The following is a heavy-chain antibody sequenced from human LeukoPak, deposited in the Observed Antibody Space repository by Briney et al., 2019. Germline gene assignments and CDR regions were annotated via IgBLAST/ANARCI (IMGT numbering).Heavy chain of an antibody. CDR2: ISWYSGNI. J-gene: IGHJ6*02. Sequence: GGSLRLSCVASGFTFDDHAMHWVRQAPGKGLEWVSSISWYSGNIGYADSVEGRFSISRDNAKNTLYLEMNSLRTDGTALYFCARDVWRRAFYYAMDVWGLGTTVAVSS. V-gene: IGHV3-9*01. CDR1: GFTFDDHA. D-gene: IGHD2-21*01. CDR3: ARDVWRRAFYYAMDV.